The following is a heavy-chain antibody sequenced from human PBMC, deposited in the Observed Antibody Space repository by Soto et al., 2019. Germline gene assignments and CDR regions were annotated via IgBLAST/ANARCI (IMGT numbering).Heavy chain of an antibody. V-gene: IGHV3-74*01. CDR3: GTVFEH. CDR2: VDSDGRGT. Sequence: GGSLRLSCVASGITFTNYWMHWVRQVPGKGLVWVARVDSDGRGTSYADFVKGRFTISRDNAKNTLYLQMNSLPVEATAMYFCGTVFEHWGQG. CDR1: GITFTNYW. J-gene: IGHJ4*02.